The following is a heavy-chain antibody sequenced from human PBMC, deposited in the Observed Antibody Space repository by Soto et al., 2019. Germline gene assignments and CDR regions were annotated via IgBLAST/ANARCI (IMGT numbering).Heavy chain of an antibody. CDR2: IIPIFGTA. Sequence: AVKVSCKACGGTFSRYAISWVRQAPGQGLEWMGGIIPIFGTANYAQKFQGRVTITADESTSTAYMELSSLRSEDTAVYNCARSKESAFDIWGQGTMVTVSS. CDR1: GGTFSRYA. V-gene: IGHV1-69*13. J-gene: IGHJ3*02. CDR3: ARSKESAFDI.